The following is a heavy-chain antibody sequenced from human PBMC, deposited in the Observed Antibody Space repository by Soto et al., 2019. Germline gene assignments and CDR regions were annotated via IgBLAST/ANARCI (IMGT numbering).Heavy chain of an antibody. CDR1: GGSFSGYY. Sequence: QVQLQQWGAGLLKPSETLSLTCAVYGGSFSGYYWSWIRQPPGKGLEWIGEINHSGSTNYNPSLKSRVTISVDTSKNQFSLKLSSVTAADTAVYYCARGNVVVPAARWSRDYYYYMDVWGKGTTVTVSS. V-gene: IGHV4-34*01. CDR2: INHSGST. D-gene: IGHD2-2*01. CDR3: ARGNVVVPAARWSRDYYYYMDV. J-gene: IGHJ6*03.